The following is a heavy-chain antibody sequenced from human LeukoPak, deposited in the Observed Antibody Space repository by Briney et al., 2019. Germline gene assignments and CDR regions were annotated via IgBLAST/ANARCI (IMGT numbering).Heavy chain of an antibody. CDR2: IYHSGST. J-gene: IGHJ1*01. V-gene: IGHV4-38-2*02. D-gene: IGHD1-26*01. Sequence: SETLSLTCTVSGYSISSGYYWGWIRQPPGKDLEWIGYIYHSGSTYYNPSLKSRVTISVDRSKNQFPLKLSSVTAADTAVYYCAGVNSGSYFASPTHEYFQHWGQGTLVTVSS. CDR3: AGVNSGSYFASPTHEYFQH. CDR1: GYSISSGYY.